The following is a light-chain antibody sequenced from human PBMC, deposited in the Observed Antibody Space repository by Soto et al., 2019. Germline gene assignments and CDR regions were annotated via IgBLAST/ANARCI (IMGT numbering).Light chain of an antibody. J-gene: IGKJ1*01. V-gene: IGKV1-17*01. CDR2: AAS. Sequence: DIPMTQSPSSLSASVGDRVTITCRAIQGIRNDLGWDQQKPGKAPKRLIYAASSLQSGVPSRFSGSGSGTEFTLTISSLQPEDFAAYYCLQQNSYPRTFGQGTKVEIK. CDR3: LQQNSYPRT. CDR1: QGIRND.